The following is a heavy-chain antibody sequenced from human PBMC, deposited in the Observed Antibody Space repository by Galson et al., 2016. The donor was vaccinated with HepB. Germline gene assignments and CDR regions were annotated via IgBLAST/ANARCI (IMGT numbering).Heavy chain of an antibody. J-gene: IGHJ3*02. Sequence: SLRLSCAASGFTVSSNYMSWVRQAPGKGLEWVSVIYSGGSTYYADSVKGRFTISRDNSKNTLNLQMNSLRAEDTAVYYCARDIVVVPGQDAFDIWGQGTMVTVSS. V-gene: IGHV3-53*01. CDR1: GFTVSSNY. D-gene: IGHD2-2*01. CDR3: ARDIVVVPGQDAFDI. CDR2: IYSGGST.